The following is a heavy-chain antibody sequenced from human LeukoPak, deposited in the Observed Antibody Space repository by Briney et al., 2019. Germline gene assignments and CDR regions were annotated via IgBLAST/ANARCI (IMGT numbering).Heavy chain of an antibody. Sequence: SVKLSCKASGGTFSSYTISWVRQAPGQGLEWMGRIIPILGIANYAQKFQGRVTITADKSTSTAYMELSSLRSEDTAVYYCARDPGDYSNYKYYYYYMDVWGKGTTVTVSS. D-gene: IGHD4-11*01. CDR1: GGTFSSYT. CDR2: IIPILGIA. V-gene: IGHV1-69*04. J-gene: IGHJ6*03. CDR3: ARDPGDYSNYKYYYYYMDV.